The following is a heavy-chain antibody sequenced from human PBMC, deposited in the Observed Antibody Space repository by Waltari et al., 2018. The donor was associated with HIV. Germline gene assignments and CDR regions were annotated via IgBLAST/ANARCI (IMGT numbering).Heavy chain of an antibody. CDR3: ARGPLKYASSAGWYDP. D-gene: IGHD2-2*01. J-gene: IGHJ5*02. CDR1: GFSVRSVS. V-gene: IGHV3-53*02. Sequence: QLVETGGGLIQPGGSLRLSCTASGFSVRSVSMSWVRHAPGKGLELVSFISAGDSIYYADSVKGRFTISRDSSKNTLFLQMNSLTAEDTAVYYCARGPLKYASSAGWYDPWGQGTLVTVSS. CDR2: ISAGDSI.